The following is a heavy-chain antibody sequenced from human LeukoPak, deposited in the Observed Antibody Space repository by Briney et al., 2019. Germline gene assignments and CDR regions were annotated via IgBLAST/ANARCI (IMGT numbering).Heavy chain of an antibody. CDR2: INHSGST. CDR1: GFTFSSYA. D-gene: IGHD4-17*01. V-gene: IGHV4-34*01. CDR3: ARGLSDYGDYGDY. J-gene: IGHJ4*02. Sequence: GSLRLSCAASGFTFSSYAMNWVSQPPGKGLEWIGEINHSGSTNYNPSLKSRVTISADTSKNQFSLKLSSVTAADTAVYYCARGLSDYGDYGDYWGQGTLVTVSS.